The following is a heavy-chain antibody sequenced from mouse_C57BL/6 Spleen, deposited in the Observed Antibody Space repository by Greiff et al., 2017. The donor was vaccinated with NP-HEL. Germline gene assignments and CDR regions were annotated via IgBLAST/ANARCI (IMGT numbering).Heavy chain of an antibody. J-gene: IGHJ2*01. V-gene: IGHV5-17*01. Sequence: EVHLVESGGGLVKPGGSLKLSCAASGFTFSDYGMHWVRQAPEKGLEWVAYISSGSSTIYYADTVKGRFTISRDNAKNTLFLQMTSLRSEDTAMYYCARGGGITTVVAPYFDYWGQGTTLTVSS. CDR1: GFTFSDYG. CDR2: ISSGSSTI. CDR3: ARGGGITTVVAPYFDY. D-gene: IGHD1-1*01.